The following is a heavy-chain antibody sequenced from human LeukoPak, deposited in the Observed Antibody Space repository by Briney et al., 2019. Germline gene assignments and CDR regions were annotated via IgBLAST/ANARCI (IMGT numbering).Heavy chain of an antibody. CDR1: GFTFSSYA. CDR2: ISDIGGST. D-gene: IGHD3-22*01. V-gene: IGHV3-23*01. CDR3: AKAVGSSGYFSRDAFDI. J-gene: IGHJ3*02. Sequence: PGGSLRLSCAASGFTFSSYAMSWVRQAPGKGLEWVSTISDIGGSTSYADSVKGRFTISRDNSKNTLYLQMSSLRAEDTAVYYCAKAVGSSGYFSRDAFDIWGQGTMVTVSS.